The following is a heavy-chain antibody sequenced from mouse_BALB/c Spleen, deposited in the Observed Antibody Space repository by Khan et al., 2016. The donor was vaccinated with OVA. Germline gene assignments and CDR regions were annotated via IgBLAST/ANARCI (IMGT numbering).Heavy chain of an antibody. D-gene: IGHD3-1*01. V-gene: IGHV1-4*01. Sequence: QVQLQQSGAELVKPGASVKMSCKASGYTFTSYTMHWVKQRPGQGLEWIGYINPSSGYTKYNQKFKDKATLTADKSSSTAFMQLSSLTSDDSAVYNCARKSTRASYWGQGTTLTVSS. CDR3: ARKSTRASY. CDR1: GYTFTSYT. CDR2: INPSSGYT. J-gene: IGHJ2*01.